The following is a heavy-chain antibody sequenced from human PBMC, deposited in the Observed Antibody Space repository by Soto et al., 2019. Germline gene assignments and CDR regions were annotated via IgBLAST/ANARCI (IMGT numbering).Heavy chain of an antibody. J-gene: IGHJ3*02. V-gene: IGHV3-33*03. CDR2: IWYHGGNE. CDR3: ARRGCVKGVCYNSYDM. Sequence: QVQLVESGGGVVQPGRSLRLSCAVSGFTFSDFGMHWVRQAPGKGLECVALIWYHGGNEEYADSVKGRFSISRDNSKNKLYLQMDSLRADDTAVYYCARRGCVKGVCYNSYDMWGQGTMVTVSS. CDR1: GFTFSDFG. D-gene: IGHD2-8*01.